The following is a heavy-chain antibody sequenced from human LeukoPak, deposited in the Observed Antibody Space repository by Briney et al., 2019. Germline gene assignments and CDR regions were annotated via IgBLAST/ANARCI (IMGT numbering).Heavy chain of an antibody. V-gene: IGHV4-59*08. CDR3: ARQTYYYDSSGCHYYFDY. CDR2: IYYSGIT. Sequence: SETLSLTCTVSGGSISSCYWSWIRQPPGKGLEWIGYIYYSGITNYNPSLKSRVTISVDTSKNQFSLKLSSVSASDTAVYYCARQTYYYDSSGCHYYFDYWGQGTLVAVSS. CDR1: GGSISSCY. D-gene: IGHD3-22*01. J-gene: IGHJ4*02.